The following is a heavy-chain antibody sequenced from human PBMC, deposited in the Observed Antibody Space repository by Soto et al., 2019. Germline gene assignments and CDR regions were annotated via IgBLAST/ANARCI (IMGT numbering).Heavy chain of an antibody. J-gene: IGHJ6*02. D-gene: IGHD3-3*01. Sequence: SSETLSLTCAVYGGSFSGYYWSWIRQPPGKGLEWIGEINHSGSTNYNPSLKSRVTISVDTSKNQFSLKLSSATAADTAVYYCARTAGYDFWSAAYYYYGMDVWGQGTTVTVSS. CDR1: GGSFSGYY. CDR3: ARTAGYDFWSAAYYYYGMDV. CDR2: INHSGST. V-gene: IGHV4-34*01.